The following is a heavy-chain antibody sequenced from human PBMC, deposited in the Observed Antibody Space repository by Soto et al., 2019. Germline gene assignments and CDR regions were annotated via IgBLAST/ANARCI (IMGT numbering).Heavy chain of an antibody. Sequence: ASVKVSCKASGYTFTSYGISWVRQAPGQGLEWMGWISAYNGNTNYAQKLQGRVTMTTDTSTSTAYMELRSLRSDDTAVYYCARPLYPLSRYSSSWYSMGTDYWGQGTLVTVSS. CDR2: ISAYNGNT. CDR3: ARPLYPLSRYSSSWYSMGTDY. D-gene: IGHD6-13*01. J-gene: IGHJ4*02. CDR1: GYTFTSYG. V-gene: IGHV1-18*01.